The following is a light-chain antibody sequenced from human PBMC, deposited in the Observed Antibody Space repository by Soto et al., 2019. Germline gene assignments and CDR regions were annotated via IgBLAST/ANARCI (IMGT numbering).Light chain of an antibody. CDR1: QSVSSN. V-gene: IGKV3-15*01. CDR3: QQYNNWPRT. J-gene: IGKJ1*01. CDR2: GAT. Sequence: EIVLTQSPGTLSLSPGERARLSCRASQSVSSNLAWYQQKPGQAPRLLIHGATTRATGIPARFSGSGSGTEFTLTISSLQSEDFAVYYCQQYNNWPRTFGQGTKVDI.